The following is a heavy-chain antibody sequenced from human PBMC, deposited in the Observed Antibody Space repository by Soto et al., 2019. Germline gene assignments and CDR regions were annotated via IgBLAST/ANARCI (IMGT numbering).Heavy chain of an antibody. CDR2: IIRILGIA. D-gene: IGHD3-9*01. J-gene: IGHJ4*02. Sequence: QVQLVQSGAEVKKPGSSVKVSCKASGGTFSSYTISWVRQAPGQGLEWMGRIIRILGIANYAQKVQGRVTITADXXTXTXXMELSSLSSEDKAVYYCARAKTTILTGYYSREFDYWGQGTLVTVSS. V-gene: IGHV1-69*02. CDR3: ARAKTTILTGYYSREFDY. CDR1: GGTFSSYT.